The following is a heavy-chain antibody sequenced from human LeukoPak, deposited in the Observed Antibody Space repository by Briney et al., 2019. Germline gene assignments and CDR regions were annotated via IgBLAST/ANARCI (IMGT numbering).Heavy chain of an antibody. CDR3: AREPPTVTTVEYFQH. D-gene: IGHD4-17*01. Sequence: VASVKVSCKASGYTFTGYYMHWVRQAPGQGLEWMGWINPNSGGTNYAQKFQGRVTMTRDTSISTAYMELTRLRSDDTAVYYCAREPPTVTTVEYFQHWGQGTLVTVSS. CDR1: GYTFTGYY. CDR2: INPNSGGT. J-gene: IGHJ1*01. V-gene: IGHV1-2*02.